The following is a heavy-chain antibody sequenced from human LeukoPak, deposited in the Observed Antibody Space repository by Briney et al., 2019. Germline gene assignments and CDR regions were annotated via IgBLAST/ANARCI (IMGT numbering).Heavy chain of an antibody. Sequence: KPSETLSLTCTVSGGSISTYYWSWIRQPPGKGLEWIGYIYYSGNTNYNPSLKSRVTISVDTSKNQFSLKLNSVTAADTAVYYCAREVHYYSYYMDVWGKGTTVTVSS. CDR1: GGSISTYY. CDR2: IYYSGNT. J-gene: IGHJ6*03. CDR3: AREVHYYSYYMDV. V-gene: IGHV4-59*01.